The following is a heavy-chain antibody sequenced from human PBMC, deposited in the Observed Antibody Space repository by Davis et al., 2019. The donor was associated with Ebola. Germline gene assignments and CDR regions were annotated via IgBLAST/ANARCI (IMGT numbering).Heavy chain of an antibody. Sequence: AASVKVSCKASGYTFTSYGISWVRQAPGQGLEWMGWISAFSGNTNYAQKLQGRVTITTDTSTSTAYMELRSLRSDDTAVYYCARQDYGDYGAFWGQGTLVTVSS. J-gene: IGHJ4*02. CDR2: ISAFSGNT. D-gene: IGHD4-17*01. CDR1: GYTFTSYG. V-gene: IGHV1-18*01. CDR3: ARQDYGDYGAF.